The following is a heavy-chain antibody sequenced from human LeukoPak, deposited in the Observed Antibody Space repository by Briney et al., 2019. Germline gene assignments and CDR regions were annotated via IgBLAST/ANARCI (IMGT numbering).Heavy chain of an antibody. Sequence: PGGSLRLSCAASGFTFNNYAMTWVRQAPGKGLEWVSSITSSSSNAYYADSVKGRFTISRDNSKNTLYLQMHSLRAAATAVYYCAKVGGATYISRGRFDSWGQGTLVTVSS. V-gene: IGHV3-23*01. CDR3: AKVGGATYISRGRFDS. CDR2: ITSSSSNA. J-gene: IGHJ5*01. D-gene: IGHD1-26*01. CDR1: GFTFNNYA.